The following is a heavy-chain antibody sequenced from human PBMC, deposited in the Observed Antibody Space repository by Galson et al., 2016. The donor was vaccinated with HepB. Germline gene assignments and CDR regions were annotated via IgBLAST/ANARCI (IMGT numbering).Heavy chain of an antibody. CDR3: ARTKWGWFDP. CDR1: GDSVSSNSAA. Sequence: CAISGDSVSSNSAAWNWIRQSPSRGLEWLGRTYYRSKWYHDYAVSVKSRMLINPDTSKNHFSLQLNSVTPEDTAVYYRARTKWGWFDPWGQGTLVTVSS. J-gene: IGHJ5*02. CDR2: TYYRSKWYH. D-gene: IGHD2-8*01. V-gene: IGHV6-1*01.